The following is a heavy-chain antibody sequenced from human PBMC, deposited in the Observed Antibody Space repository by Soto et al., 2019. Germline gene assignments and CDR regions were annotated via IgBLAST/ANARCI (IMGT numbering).Heavy chain of an antibody. D-gene: IGHD6-13*01. Sequence: QVQLQESGPGLVEPSGTLSLTCAVSGASISNTTWWSWVRHPPGKGLEWIGEIYHSGTTNCDPSLKSRVTISVDKSKNQFSLKLSSVTAADTAVYYCAIPGAGDFDYWGQGTLVTVSS. J-gene: IGHJ4*02. CDR3: AIPGAGDFDY. CDR2: IYHSGTT. V-gene: IGHV4-4*02. CDR1: GASISNTTW.